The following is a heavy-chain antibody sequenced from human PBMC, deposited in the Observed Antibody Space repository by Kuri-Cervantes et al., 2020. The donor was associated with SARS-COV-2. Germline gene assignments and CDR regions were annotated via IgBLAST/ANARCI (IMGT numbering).Heavy chain of an antibody. CDR1: GGSIRTYY. D-gene: IGHD2-8*01. CDR3: ARLGKNCTDGICNTYHYYYMDV. Sequence: SETLSLTCTVSGGSIRTYYWGWIRQPPGKGLEWIGYIYYSGSTNYNPPLNSRVTVSVDTSKNQFFLKLSSVTAADTAVYYCARLGKNCTDGICNTYHYYYMDVWGKGTTVTVSS. V-gene: IGHV4-59*01. CDR2: IYYSGST. J-gene: IGHJ6*03.